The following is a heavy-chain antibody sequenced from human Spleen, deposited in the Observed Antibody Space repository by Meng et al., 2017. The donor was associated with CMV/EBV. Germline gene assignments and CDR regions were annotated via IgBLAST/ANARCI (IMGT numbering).Heavy chain of an antibody. CDR2: IGRNGGII. D-gene: IGHD2-15*01. CDR3: AKVWYPHTTRWYDGFDI. Sequence: GGSLRLSCAASGFTFSSYWMSWVRQAPGKGLEWVSGIGRNGGIIDYADSVKGRFTISRDNAKSSLYLQMNSLTAEDTALYYCAKVWYPHTTRWYDGFDIWGQGTMVTVSS. J-gene: IGHJ3*02. CDR1: GFTFSSYW. V-gene: IGHV3-9*01.